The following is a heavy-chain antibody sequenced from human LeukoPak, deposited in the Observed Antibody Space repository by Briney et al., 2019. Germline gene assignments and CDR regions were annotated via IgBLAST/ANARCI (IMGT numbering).Heavy chain of an antibody. CDR2: ISAYNGNT. V-gene: IGHV1-18*01. J-gene: IGHJ6*04. CDR3: ARDQNDYDILTGYYIQYYYYGMDV. Sequence: ASVKVSCKASGYTFTSYGISWVRQAPGQGLEWMGWISAYNGNTNYAQKLQGRVTMTTDTSTSTAYMELRSLRSDDTAVYYCARDQNDYDILTGYYIQYYYYGMDVWGKGTTVTVSS. D-gene: IGHD3-9*01. CDR1: GYTFTSYG.